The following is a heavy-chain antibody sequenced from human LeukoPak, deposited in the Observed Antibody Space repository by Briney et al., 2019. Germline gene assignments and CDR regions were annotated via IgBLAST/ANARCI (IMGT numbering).Heavy chain of an antibody. CDR3: ARDTLAVAGRAFDI. CDR1: GGSISSYY. V-gene: IGHV4-4*07. D-gene: IGHD6-19*01. CDR2: IYTSGST. J-gene: IGHJ3*02. Sequence: SETLSLTCTVSGGSISSYYWSWIRQPAGKGLEWIGRIYTSGSTNYNPSLKSRVTMSVDTSKNQFSLKLSSVTAADTAVYYCARDTLAVAGRAFDIWGQGTMVTVSS.